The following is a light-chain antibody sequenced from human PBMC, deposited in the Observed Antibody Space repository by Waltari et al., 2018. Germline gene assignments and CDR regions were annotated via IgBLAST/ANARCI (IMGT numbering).Light chain of an antibody. CDR2: HAS. V-gene: IGKV3-20*01. CDR3: QKYDFLPAT. CDR1: QGVGKY. J-gene: IGKJ1*01. Sequence: EIVLTQSPGTLSLSPGARATLSCRARQGVGKYLAWYHQRPGQAPRLLLYHASIRATGIPDRFSGSGYGTDFSLTISRLEPEDFAVYYCQKYDFLPATFGQGTTVEIK.